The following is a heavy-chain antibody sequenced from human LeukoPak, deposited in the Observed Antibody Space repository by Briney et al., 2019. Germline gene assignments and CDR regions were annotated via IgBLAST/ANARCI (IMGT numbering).Heavy chain of an antibody. Sequence: PGGSLRLSCAASGFTFSSYAMSWVRQAPGKGLEWVSAISGSGGSTCYADSVKGRFTISRDNSKNTLYLQMNSLRAEDTAVYYCAKDWLSSGWYYFDYWGQGTPVTVSS. V-gene: IGHV3-23*01. CDR1: GFTFSSYA. CDR3: AKDWLSSGWYYFDY. J-gene: IGHJ4*02. CDR2: ISGSGGST. D-gene: IGHD6-19*01.